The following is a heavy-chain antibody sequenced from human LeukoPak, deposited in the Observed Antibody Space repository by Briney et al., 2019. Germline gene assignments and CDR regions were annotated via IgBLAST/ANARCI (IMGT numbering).Heavy chain of an antibody. Sequence: SETLSLTCAVYGGSFSGYYWNWIRQPPGKGLEWIGEINHSGSTNYNPSLKSRVIISVDTSKNQFSLKLSSVTAADTAVYYCARLYGSGSYYRHWGQGILVTVSS. CDR3: ARLYGSGSYYRH. J-gene: IGHJ4*02. CDR1: GGSFSGYY. CDR2: INHSGST. D-gene: IGHD3-10*01. V-gene: IGHV4-34*01.